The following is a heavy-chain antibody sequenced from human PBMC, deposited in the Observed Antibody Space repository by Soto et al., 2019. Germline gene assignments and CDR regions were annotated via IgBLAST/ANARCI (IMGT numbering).Heavy chain of an antibody. CDR1: GFTFSSYG. CDR2: ISYDGSNK. D-gene: IGHD2-2*01. Sequence: PGGSLRLSCAASGFTFSSYGMHWVRQAPGKGLEWVAVISYDGSNKYYADSVKGRFTISRDNSKNTLYLQMNRLRAEDTAVYNCAKDTHCSSTSCSEGYYYYYGMDVWGQGTTVTVSS. J-gene: IGHJ6*02. CDR3: AKDTHCSSTSCSEGYYYYYGMDV. V-gene: IGHV3-30*18.